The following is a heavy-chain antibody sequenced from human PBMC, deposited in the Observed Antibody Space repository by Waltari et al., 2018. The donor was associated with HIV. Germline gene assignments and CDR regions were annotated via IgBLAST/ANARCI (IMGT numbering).Heavy chain of an antibody. CDR1: GAHFSTYA. CDR2: IIPIFGTA. D-gene: IGHD3-10*01. J-gene: IGHJ6*02. Sequence: QVQLVQSGAEVKKPGSSVRVSCKASGAHFSTYAIRWVRRAPGQGLEWMGGIIPIFGTANDGQKFQGRVTITADESTSTAYMELSSLRSEDTAVYYCAREGFITMVRGLSYYGMDVWGQGTTVTVSS. CDR3: AREGFITMVRGLSYYGMDV. V-gene: IGHV1-69*12.